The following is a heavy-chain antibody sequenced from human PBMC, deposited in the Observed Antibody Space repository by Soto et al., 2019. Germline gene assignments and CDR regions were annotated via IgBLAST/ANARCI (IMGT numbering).Heavy chain of an antibody. CDR2: IYWDDDK. CDR3: AHRGYMYGNWDHGYFDY. V-gene: IGHV2-5*02. J-gene: IGHJ4*02. Sequence: QITLKESGPTRVKPTQTLALTCTFSGFSLTTSGVGVGWIRKTPGKALEWLAVIYWDDDKRYSPSLKSRLTISKXXSXNXXVLTMAYMDPADTGTYFCAHRGYMYGNWDHGYFDYWGQGTLVTVSS. D-gene: IGHD5-18*01. CDR1: GFSLTTSGVG.